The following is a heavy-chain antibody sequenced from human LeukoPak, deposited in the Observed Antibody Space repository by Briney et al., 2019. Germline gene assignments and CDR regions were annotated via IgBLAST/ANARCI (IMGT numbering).Heavy chain of an antibody. J-gene: IGHJ5*02. D-gene: IGHD6-19*01. CDR1: GGSISSYY. Sequence: SETLSLTCTVSGGSISSYYWSWIRQPPGKGLEWSGYIYYSGSTNYNPSLKRRVTASVDTSKNQFSPKLSSVTAADTAVHYCARGVGYSGGWKGNNWFDPWGQGTLVTVSS. V-gene: IGHV4-59*01. CDR3: ARGVGYSGGWKGNNWFDP. CDR2: IYYSGST.